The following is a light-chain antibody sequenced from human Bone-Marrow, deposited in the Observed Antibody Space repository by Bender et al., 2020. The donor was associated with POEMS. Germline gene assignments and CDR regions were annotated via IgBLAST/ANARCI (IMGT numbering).Light chain of an antibody. J-gene: IGLJ3*02. V-gene: IGLV2-11*01. CDR1: SSDVGGYNY. Sequence: QSALTQPRSVSGSPGQSVTISCTGTSSDVGGYNYVSWYQQHPGGVPKLMIYDVSQRPSGVPDRFSGSKFGTTASLTISGLQAEDEADYYCCSYAGSYSWVFGGGTEVTVL. CDR3: CSYAGSYSWV. CDR2: DVS.